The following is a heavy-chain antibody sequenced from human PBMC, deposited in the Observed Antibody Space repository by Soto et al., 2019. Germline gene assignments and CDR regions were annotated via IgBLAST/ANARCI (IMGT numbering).Heavy chain of an antibody. CDR3: ARGKGGVRPDYYYYYMDV. J-gene: IGHJ6*03. V-gene: IGHV4-59*02. CDR1: GDSVTSHY. Sequence: SETLSLTCSFSGDSVTSHYLTWIRQSPEEGLEWIGYMHYTGFSHYNPSLKSRVTISVDTSKNQFSLKVSSVTDADTAVYYCARGKGGVRPDYYYYYMDVWGKGTTVTVSS. CDR2: MHYTGFS.